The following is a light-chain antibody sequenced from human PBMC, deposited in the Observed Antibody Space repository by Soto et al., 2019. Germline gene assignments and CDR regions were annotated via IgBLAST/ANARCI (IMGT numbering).Light chain of an antibody. Sequence: DAQMTQSPSSLSASVGDSVTITCRASQSIGTYLDWYQHKPGKAPKLLIYAASSLHSGVPSRFSGSGSGTDVTRTISSLQPEDFATYYGQESHSTFGQGTKLKIK. CDR2: AAS. CDR1: QSIGTY. J-gene: IGKJ2*01. V-gene: IGKV1-39*01. CDR3: QESHST.